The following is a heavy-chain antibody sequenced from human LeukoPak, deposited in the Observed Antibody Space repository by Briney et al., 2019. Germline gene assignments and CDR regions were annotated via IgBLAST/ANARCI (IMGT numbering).Heavy chain of an antibody. D-gene: IGHD6-19*01. V-gene: IGHV4-39*01. CDR3: ARHQWHYYYYMGV. Sequence: SETLSLTCTVSGGSISSSSYYWGWIPPPPGKELEWIGCIYYSGVTYYNPSLKSRRVTISVDTAKNQFSPRLSSVTAADTAVYYCARHQWHYYYYMGVWGKGSTVTVSS. CDR1: GGSISSSSYY. CDR2: IYYSGVT. J-gene: IGHJ6*03.